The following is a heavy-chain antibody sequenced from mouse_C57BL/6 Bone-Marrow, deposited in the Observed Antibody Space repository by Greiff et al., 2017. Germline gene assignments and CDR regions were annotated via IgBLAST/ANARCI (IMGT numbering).Heavy chain of an antibody. CDR1: GYTFTSYW. J-gene: IGHJ1*03. V-gene: IGHV1-69*01. CDR2: IDPADSYT. CDR3: ARDWGDSSNWGDWDIDV. D-gene: IGHD2-5*01. Sequence: VQLQQSGAELVMPGASVKLSCKASGYTFTSYWMHWVKQRPGQGLEWIGGIDPADSYTTYTPQFKGKSTLTVDKSSITAYMQVSSLTCEESAVYYCARDWGDSSNWGDWDIDVWGTGTAVTVSS.